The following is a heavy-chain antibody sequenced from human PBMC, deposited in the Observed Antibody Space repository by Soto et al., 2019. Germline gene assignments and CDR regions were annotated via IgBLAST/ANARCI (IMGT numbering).Heavy chain of an antibody. CDR1: GDSIRTDY. D-gene: IGHD7-27*01. J-gene: IGHJ4*02. V-gene: IGHV4-59*08. CDR3: AKNWNWGSLVH. Sequence: QVHLQESGPGLVKPSETLSLTCTVSGDSIRTDYWSWIRQSPGKGLEWIGFIYYGGRTNYNPSLKSRVTISVDTPKNQFSLKLSSVPAAETAVYYCAKNWNWGSLVHWGQGTLVTVSS. CDR2: IYYGGRT.